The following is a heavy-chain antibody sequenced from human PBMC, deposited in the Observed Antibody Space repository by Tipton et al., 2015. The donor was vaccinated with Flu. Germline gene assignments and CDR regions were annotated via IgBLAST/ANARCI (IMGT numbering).Heavy chain of an antibody. J-gene: IGHJ4*02. D-gene: IGHD3-10*01. CDR3: ARAMVRGVTNAPGY. V-gene: IGHV4-38-2*02. CDR1: GYSISSGYY. CDR2: INHSGST. Sequence: TLSLTCTVSGYSISSGYYWGWIRQPPGKGLEWIGEINHSGSTNYNPSLKSRVTISVDTSKNQFSLKLSSVTAADTAVYYCARAMVRGVTNAPGYWGQGTLVTVSS.